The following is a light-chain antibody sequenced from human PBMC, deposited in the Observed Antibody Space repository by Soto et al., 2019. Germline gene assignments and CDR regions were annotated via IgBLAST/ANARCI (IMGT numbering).Light chain of an antibody. Sequence: EIVLTKSPGTLSLSPGEIATLSCRASQSFRSNYLAWYQQRPGQAPRILIYGVSSRASGIPDRFSGSVSGTDFTLTIRRLEPEDSAVYYCQQYDRLPGCTFGGGTKVEI. CDR3: QQYDRLPGCT. J-gene: IGKJ4*01. CDR1: QSFRSNY. V-gene: IGKV3-20*01. CDR2: GVS.